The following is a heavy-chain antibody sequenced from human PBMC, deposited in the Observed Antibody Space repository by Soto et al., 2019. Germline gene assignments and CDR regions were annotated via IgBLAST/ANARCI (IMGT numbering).Heavy chain of an antibody. CDR3: AAEVAGYIYGSASH. CDR2: MDVGSANA. V-gene: IGHV1-58*01. D-gene: IGHD4-17*01. J-gene: IGHJ4*02. CDR1: GFTFSSSA. Sequence: QMQLVQSGPEVKKPGTSVKVSCETSGFTFSSSAVHWVRQARGHRLQWIGWMDVGSANANYEQMLQERVTTSRDMSKSTADLEVSRLRQEANAVYYCAAEVAGYIYGSASHGGAGPLVTVSS.